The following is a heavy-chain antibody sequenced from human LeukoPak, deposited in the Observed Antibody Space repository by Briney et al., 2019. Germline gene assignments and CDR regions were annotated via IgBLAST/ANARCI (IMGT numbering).Heavy chain of an antibody. J-gene: IGHJ4*02. CDR3: ARASIAVAAGLQY. CDR2: ISSTSSYM. V-gene: IGHV3-21*01. Sequence: GGSLRLSCAASGFTFSSYSMNWVRQAPGKGLEWVSSISSTSSYMYYADSVKGRFTISRDNAKNSMYLQMNSLRAEDTAVYYCARASIAVAAGLQYWGQGTLVTVSS. D-gene: IGHD6-19*01. CDR1: GFTFSSYS.